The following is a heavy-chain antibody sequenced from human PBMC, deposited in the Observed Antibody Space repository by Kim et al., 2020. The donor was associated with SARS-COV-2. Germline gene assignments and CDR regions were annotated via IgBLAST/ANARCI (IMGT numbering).Heavy chain of an antibody. D-gene: IGHD2-2*01. CDR1: GYTFTSYG. V-gene: IGHV1-18*01. CDR2: ISAYNGNT. Sequence: ASVKVSCKASGYTFTSYGISWVRQAPGQGLEWMGWISAYNGNTNYAQKLQGRVTMTTDTSTSTAYMELRSLRSDDTAVYYCARVVVVPAAIGWFDPWGQGTLVTVSS. CDR3: ARVVVVPAAIGWFDP. J-gene: IGHJ5*02.